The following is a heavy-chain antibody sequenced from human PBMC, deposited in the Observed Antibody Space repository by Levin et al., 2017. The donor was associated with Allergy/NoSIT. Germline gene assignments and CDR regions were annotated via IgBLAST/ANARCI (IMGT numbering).Heavy chain of an antibody. Sequence: TSETLSLTCTVSGGSISSSSYYWGWIRQPPGKGLEWIGSIYYSGSTYYNPSLKSRVTISVDTSKNQFSLKLSSVTAADTAVYYCARDPTRRRAFDIWGQGTMVTVSS. CDR1: GGSISSSSYY. CDR2: IYYSGST. J-gene: IGHJ3*02. V-gene: IGHV4-39*07. D-gene: IGHD2-15*01. CDR3: ARDPTRRRAFDI.